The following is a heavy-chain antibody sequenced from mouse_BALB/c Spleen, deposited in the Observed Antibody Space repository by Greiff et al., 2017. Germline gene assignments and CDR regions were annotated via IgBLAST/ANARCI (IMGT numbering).Heavy chain of an antibody. CDR3: ARGDYDEGWFAY. CDR2: IYPGDGDT. J-gene: IGHJ3*01. Sequence: VQLQQSGAELARPGASVKLSCKASGYTFTSYWMQWVKQRPGQGLEWIGAIYPGDGDTRYTQKFKGKATLTADKSSSTAYMQLSSLASEDSAVYYCARGDYDEGWFAYWGQGTLVTVSA. V-gene: IGHV1-87*01. CDR1: GYTFTSYW. D-gene: IGHD2-4*01.